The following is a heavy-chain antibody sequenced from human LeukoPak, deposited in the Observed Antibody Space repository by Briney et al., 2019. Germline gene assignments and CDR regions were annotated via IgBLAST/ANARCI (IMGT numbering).Heavy chain of an antibody. CDR3: VRDRPFGSGTFGY. V-gene: IGHV3-7*01. CDR2: MKVDGSEK. Sequence: PGRSLRLSCVASGFSFSRSWMSWVRQAPGKGLEWVANMKVDGSEKHYLDSVEGRFIISSDNAKNSLHLQMNNLRAEDTAEYYCVRDRPFGSGTFGYWAQGTLVSVSS. CDR1: GFSFSRSW. D-gene: IGHD3-10*01. J-gene: IGHJ4*02.